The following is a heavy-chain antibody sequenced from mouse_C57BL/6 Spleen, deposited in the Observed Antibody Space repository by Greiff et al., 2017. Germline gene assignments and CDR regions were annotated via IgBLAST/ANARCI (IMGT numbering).Heavy chain of an antibody. Sequence: LVESGAELVKPGASVKLSCTASGFNIKDYYMHWVKQRTEQGLEWIGRIAPEDGETKYAPKFQGKATITADTSSNTAYLQLSSLTSEDTAGYYCSNWDVAFDYWGQGTTLTVSS. V-gene: IGHV14-2*01. J-gene: IGHJ2*01. CDR3: SNWDVAFDY. CDR1: GFNIKDYY. D-gene: IGHD4-1*02. CDR2: IAPEDGET.